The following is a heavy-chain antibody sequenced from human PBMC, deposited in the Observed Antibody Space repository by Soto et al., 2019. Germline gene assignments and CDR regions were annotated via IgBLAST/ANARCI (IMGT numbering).Heavy chain of an antibody. D-gene: IGHD5-12*01. CDR2: IIPIFGTA. J-gene: IGHJ4*02. Sequence: GASVKVSCKASGGTFSSYAISWVRQAPGQGLEWMGGIIPIFGTANYAQKFQGRVTITADESTSTAYMELSSLRSEDTAVYYCARHVEMATIVEFDYWGQGTLVTVSS. CDR1: GGTFSSYA. CDR3: ARHVEMATIVEFDY. V-gene: IGHV1-69*13.